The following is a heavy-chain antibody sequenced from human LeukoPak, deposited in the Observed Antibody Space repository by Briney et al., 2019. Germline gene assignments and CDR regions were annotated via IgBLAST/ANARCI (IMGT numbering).Heavy chain of an antibody. CDR2: IIPIFGTA. J-gene: IGHJ4*02. Sequence: SVKVSCKASGGTFSSYAISWVRQAPGQGLEWMGRIIPIFGTANYAQKFQGRVTITTDESTSTAYMELSSLRSEDTAVYYCARAGDGYYDSSGYYYWGQGTLVTVSS. CDR1: GGTFSSYA. V-gene: IGHV1-69*05. CDR3: ARAGDGYYDSSGYYY. D-gene: IGHD3-22*01.